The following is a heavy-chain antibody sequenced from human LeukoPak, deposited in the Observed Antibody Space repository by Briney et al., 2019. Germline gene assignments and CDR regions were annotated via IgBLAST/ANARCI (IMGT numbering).Heavy chain of an antibody. V-gene: IGHV3-30*04. CDR3: ARDFAIYTSFDY. J-gene: IGHJ4*02. CDR2: ISYDGSNK. CDR1: GFTFSSYA. D-gene: IGHD3-16*01. Sequence: GGSLRLSCAASGFTFSSYAMHWVRQAPGKGLEWVAVISYDGSNKYYADSVKGRFTISRDNSKNTLYLQMNSLRAEDTAVYYCARDFAIYTSFDYWGQGTLVTVSS.